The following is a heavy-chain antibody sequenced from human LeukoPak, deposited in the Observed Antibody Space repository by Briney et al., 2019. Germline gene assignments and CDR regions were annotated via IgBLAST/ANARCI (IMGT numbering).Heavy chain of an antibody. J-gene: IGHJ4*02. D-gene: IGHD3-10*01. CDR1: RFTLTTYA. Sequence: PGGSLRLSRVASRFTLTTYAMRWVRQAPGKGLEWASGISGGGGSKYYADSVKGRFTVSRDSSKNTVYLQMDSLRPDDTAVYYCATYGSGNYYKKAFDYWGQGTLVTVSS. CDR2: ISGGGGSK. V-gene: IGHV3-23*01. CDR3: ATYGSGNYYKKAFDY.